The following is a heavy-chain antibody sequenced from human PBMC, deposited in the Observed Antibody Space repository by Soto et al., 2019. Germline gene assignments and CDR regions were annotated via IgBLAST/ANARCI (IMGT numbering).Heavy chain of an antibody. Sequence: ASVKVSCKASGYTFTSYYMHWVRQAPGQELEWMGIINPSGGSTSYAQKFQGRVTMTRDTSTSTVYMELSSLRSEDTAVYYCARELLRDSSGYQHFDYWGQGTLVTVSS. D-gene: IGHD3-22*01. J-gene: IGHJ4*02. V-gene: IGHV1-46*01. CDR1: GYTFTSYY. CDR2: INPSGGST. CDR3: ARELLRDSSGYQHFDY.